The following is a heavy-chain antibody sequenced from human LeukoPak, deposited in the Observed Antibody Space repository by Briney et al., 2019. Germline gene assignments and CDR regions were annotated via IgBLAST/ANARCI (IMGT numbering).Heavy chain of an antibody. Sequence: SETLSLTCAVYGGSFSGYYWSWIRRPPGKGLEWIGEINHSGSTNYNPSLKSRVTISVDTSKNQFSLKLSSVTAADTAVYYCARRSSSWYLGYRYWGQGTLVTVSS. CDR1: GGSFSGYY. V-gene: IGHV4-34*01. D-gene: IGHD6-13*01. J-gene: IGHJ4*02. CDR2: INHSGST. CDR3: ARRSSSWYLGYRY.